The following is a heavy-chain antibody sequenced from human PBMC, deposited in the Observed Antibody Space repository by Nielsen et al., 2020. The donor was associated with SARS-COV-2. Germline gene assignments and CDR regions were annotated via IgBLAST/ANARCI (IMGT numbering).Heavy chain of an antibody. Sequence: GGSLRLSCAASGFTFSSYAMHWVRQAPDKGLEWVAVISYDGSNKYYADSVKGRFTISSDNSKNTLYLQMNSLRAEDTAVYYCARTVGSYYGMDVWGQGTTVTVSS. D-gene: IGHD3-10*01. CDR3: ARTVGSYYGMDV. V-gene: IGHV3-30-3*01. CDR1: GFTFSSYA. J-gene: IGHJ6*02. CDR2: ISYDGSNK.